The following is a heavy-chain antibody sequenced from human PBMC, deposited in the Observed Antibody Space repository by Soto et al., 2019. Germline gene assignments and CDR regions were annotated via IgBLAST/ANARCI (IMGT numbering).Heavy chain of an antibody. J-gene: IGHJ6*03. CDR2: ITAAGADT. Sequence: PGGSLRLSCAASGLSFHTYVMSWVRQALEKGLEWVSSITAAGADTYAADSVKGRFTISRDNSKNTLYLQMNSLRAEDTAVYYCVKVSGSSPLHYYFLHVWGKGTTVIGSS. V-gene: IGHV3-23*01. CDR3: VKVSGSSPLHYYFLHV. D-gene: IGHD6-13*01. CDR1: GLSFHTYV.